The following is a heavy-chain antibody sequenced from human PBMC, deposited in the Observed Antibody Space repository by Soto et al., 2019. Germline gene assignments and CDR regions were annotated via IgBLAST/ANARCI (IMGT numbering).Heavy chain of an antibody. D-gene: IGHD3-16*02. V-gene: IGHV3-48*03. CDR3: VRPYKVSSLYWYFDL. CDR2: ISSSGSDV. J-gene: IGHJ2*01. Sequence: EAPLVESGGGLEQPGGSLRLSCAASGFSFSTYEMNWVRQAPGKGLEWVSYISSSGSDVYYADSVKGRFTIARDNAKNSLYLQMNSLRAEYTAVYYCVRPYKVSSLYWYFDLWGRGTLVTVSS. CDR1: GFSFSTYE.